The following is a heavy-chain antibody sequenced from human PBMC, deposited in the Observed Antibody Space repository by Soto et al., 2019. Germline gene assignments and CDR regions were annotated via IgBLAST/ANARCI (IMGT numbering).Heavy chain of an antibody. Sequence: SETLSLTCSVSGGSIRSGYYNWSWIRQPPGEGLEWIGNIYYSGNTYYNPSLKSRLIISIDTPKTQFSLKVGSVPAADTAVYYFARSPLYGMNVRGQGTTVTVS. J-gene: IGHJ6*02. CDR1: GGSIRSGYYN. CDR3: ARSPLYGMNV. CDR2: IYYSGNT. V-gene: IGHV4-30-4*01.